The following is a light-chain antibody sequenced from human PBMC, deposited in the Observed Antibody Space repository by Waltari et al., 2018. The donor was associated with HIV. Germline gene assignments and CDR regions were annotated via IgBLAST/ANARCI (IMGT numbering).Light chain of an antibody. V-gene: IGLV3-9*01. CDR3: QVWDSSTGV. CDR2: RDN. CDR1: NIASKN. Sequence: SYELTQPPSVSVALGQTARITCGGNNIASKNVHWYQQKPGQAPVLVIYRDNIRPPGIPGRFSGSNSGNTAILSISRAQAEDEGDYYCQVWDSSTGVFGGGTNLTVL. J-gene: IGLJ3*02.